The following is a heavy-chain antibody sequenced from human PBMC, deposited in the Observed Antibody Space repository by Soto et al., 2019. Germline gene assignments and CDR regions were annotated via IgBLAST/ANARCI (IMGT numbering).Heavy chain of an antibody. Sequence: SVKVSCKASGGTFSSYTISWVRQDPGQGLEWMGRIIPILGIANYAQKFQGRVTITADKSTSTAYMELSSLRSEDTAVYYCAREGLHCSGGSCGHYYYYGMDVWGQGTTVTVSS. V-gene: IGHV1-69*04. CDR3: AREGLHCSGGSCGHYYYYGMDV. J-gene: IGHJ6*02. CDR1: GGTFSSYT. D-gene: IGHD2-15*01. CDR2: IIPILGIA.